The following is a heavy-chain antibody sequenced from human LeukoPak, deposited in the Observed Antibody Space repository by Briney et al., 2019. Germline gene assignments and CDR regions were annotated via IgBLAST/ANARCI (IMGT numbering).Heavy chain of an antibody. J-gene: IGHJ3*02. V-gene: IGHV4-61*02. Sequence: SETLSLTCTVSGGSITSGGFYWSWIRQPAGKGLEWIGRIYTSGSTNYNPSLKSRVTISVDTSKNQFSLKLSSVTAADTAVYYCASSNYDFWSGVRSDAFDIWGQGTMVTVSS. CDR2: IYTSGST. CDR3: ASSNYDFWSGVRSDAFDI. CDR1: GGSITSGGFY. D-gene: IGHD3-3*01.